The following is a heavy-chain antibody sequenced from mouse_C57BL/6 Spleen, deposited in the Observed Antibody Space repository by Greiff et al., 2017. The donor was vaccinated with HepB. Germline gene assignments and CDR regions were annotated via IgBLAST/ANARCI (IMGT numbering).Heavy chain of an antibody. J-gene: IGHJ3*01. CDR2: IYPGSGNT. Sequence: VQLQQSGPELVKPGASVKISCKASGYSFTSYYIHWVKQRPGQGLEWIGWIYPGSGNTKYNEKFKGKATLTADTSSSTAYMQLSSLTSEDSAVYYCAREGGNQAWFAYWGQGTLVTVSA. V-gene: IGHV1-66*01. CDR3: AREGGNQAWFAY. CDR1: GYSFTSYY. D-gene: IGHD2-1*01.